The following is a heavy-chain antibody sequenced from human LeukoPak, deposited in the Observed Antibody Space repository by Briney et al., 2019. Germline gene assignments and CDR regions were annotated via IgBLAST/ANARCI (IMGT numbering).Heavy chain of an antibody. CDR2: IHYSGST. D-gene: IGHD6-13*01. CDR1: GGSISSYY. V-gene: IGHV4-59*08. Sequence: SETLSLTCSVSGGSISSYYXXXXXQPPGKGLXXXXYIHYSGSTNCNPSLKSRVTISVDTSKNQFSLKLRSVTAADTAVYYCARGGLYTSIWYVFDCWGQGTLVTVSS. J-gene: IGHJ4*02. CDR3: ARGGLYTSIWYVFDC.